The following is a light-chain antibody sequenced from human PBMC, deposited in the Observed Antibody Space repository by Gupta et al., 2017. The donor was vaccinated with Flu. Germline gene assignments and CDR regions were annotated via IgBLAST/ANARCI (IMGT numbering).Light chain of an antibody. J-gene: IGKJ2*01. CDR3: QQYNNF. CDR1: ECISSW. V-gene: IGKV1-5*03. Sequence: VQLTQSPSTLSASVGDRVTIPCRASECISSWLAWYQHQPGTAPKRLIYQASYLATGVPARFSGSGSGTESTLTISSLHPDDVATYYCQQYNNFFAQGTKVDIQ. CDR2: QAS.